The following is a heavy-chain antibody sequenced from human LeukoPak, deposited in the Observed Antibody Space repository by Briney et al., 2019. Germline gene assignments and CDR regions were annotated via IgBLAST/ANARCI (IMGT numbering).Heavy chain of an antibody. CDR2: IKRDGSEK. Sequence: WGSLRLSCAASGFTFSNYWMTWVRQAPGKGLEWVANIKRDGSEKYYVDSVKGRFTISRDNAKNSLYLQMHSLRVEDTAVYFCAKERETYNAYWGQGTLVTVSS. CDR1: GFTFSNYW. CDR3: AKERETYNAY. D-gene: IGHD1-1*01. V-gene: IGHV3-7*01. J-gene: IGHJ4*02.